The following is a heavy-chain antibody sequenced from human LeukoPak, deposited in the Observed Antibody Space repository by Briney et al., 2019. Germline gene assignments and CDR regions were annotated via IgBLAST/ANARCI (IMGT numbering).Heavy chain of an antibody. CDR3: AKVVVGDDFWSGYYSDY. V-gene: IGHV3-23*01. CDR2: ISGSGGST. J-gene: IGHJ4*02. D-gene: IGHD3-3*01. CDR1: GFTFSSYA. Sequence: GGSLRLSCAASGFTFSSYAMSWVRQAPGKGLEWVSAISGSGGSTYYADSVKGRFTISRDNSKNTLYLQMNSPRAEDTAVYYCAKVVVGDDFWSGYYSDYWGQGTLVTVSS.